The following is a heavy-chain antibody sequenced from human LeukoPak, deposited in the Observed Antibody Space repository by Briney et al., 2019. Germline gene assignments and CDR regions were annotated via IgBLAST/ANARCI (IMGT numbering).Heavy chain of an antibody. D-gene: IGHD5-18*01. J-gene: IGHJ4*02. CDR1: GFTFSSYE. Sequence: GGSLRLSCAASGFTFSSYEMNWVRQAPGKGLEWVSYISSSGSTIYYADSVKGRFTISRDNAKNSLYLQMNSLRAEDTAVYYCARDSSGYSYGSHDYWGQGTLVTVSS. V-gene: IGHV3-48*03. CDR3: ARDSSGYSYGSHDY. CDR2: ISSSGSTI.